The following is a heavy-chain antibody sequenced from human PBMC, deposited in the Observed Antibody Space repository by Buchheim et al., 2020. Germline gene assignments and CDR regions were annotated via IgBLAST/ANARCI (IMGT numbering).Heavy chain of an antibody. CDR3: ARDYDSAQFWSGYWRYYYGMDV. D-gene: IGHD3-3*01. CDR1: GFTFSSYG. Sequence: QVQLVESGGGVVQPGRSLRLSCAASGFTFSSYGMHWVRQAPGKGLEWVAVIWYDGSNKYYADSVKGRFTISRDNSKNTLYLQMNSLRAEDTAVYYCARDYDSAQFWSGYWRYYYGMDVWGQGTT. J-gene: IGHJ6*02. CDR2: IWYDGSNK. V-gene: IGHV3-33*01.